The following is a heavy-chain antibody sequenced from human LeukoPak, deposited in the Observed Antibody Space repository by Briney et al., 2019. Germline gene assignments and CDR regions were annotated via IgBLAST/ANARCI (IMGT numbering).Heavy chain of an antibody. J-gene: IGHJ4*02. D-gene: IGHD4-23*01. V-gene: IGHV4-59*11. Sequence: SETLSLLCAVWGGFHRLLYRRGTPQSPGKGLEWIGFMYYSGTTNYNPSLKSRVTISLGMSKSQFSLKLSSVTAADTAVYYCAYLPLTVAAHVDYWGRGTLVTVSS. CDR2: MYYSGTT. CDR1: GGFHRLLY. CDR3: AYLPLTVAAHVDY.